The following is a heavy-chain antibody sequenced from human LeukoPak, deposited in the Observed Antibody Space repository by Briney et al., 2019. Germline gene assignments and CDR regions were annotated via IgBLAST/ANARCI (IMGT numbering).Heavy chain of an antibody. V-gene: IGHV4-4*02. Sequence: SGTLSLTCAVSGGSLSSSNWWTWVRQPPGKGLEWIGEINHSGSTNYNPSLKSRVTISVDKSKNQFSLRLSSVTAADTAVYYCARDAKGSGPFYFDYWGQGTLVTVSS. CDR2: INHSGST. D-gene: IGHD3-10*01. CDR3: ARDAKGSGPFYFDY. CDR1: GGSLSSSNW. J-gene: IGHJ4*02.